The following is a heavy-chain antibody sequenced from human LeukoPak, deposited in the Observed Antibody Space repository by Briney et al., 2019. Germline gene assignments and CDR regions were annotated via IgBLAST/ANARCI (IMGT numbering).Heavy chain of an antibody. CDR1: GFTFRSHA. Sequence: GGSLRLSCVGSGFTFRSHAMSWVRQAPEKGLEFVSGIYENGGTTYYADSVKGRFTISRDNSKNTLYLQMNSLRAEDTAVYYCAKVAPAGYYFDYWGQGTLVTVSS. D-gene: IGHD6-13*01. CDR3: AKVAPAGYYFDY. V-gene: IGHV3-23*01. J-gene: IGHJ4*02. CDR2: IYENGGTT.